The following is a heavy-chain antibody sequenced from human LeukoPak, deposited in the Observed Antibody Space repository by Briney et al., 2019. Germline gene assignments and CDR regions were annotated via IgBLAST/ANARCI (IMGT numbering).Heavy chain of an antibody. CDR3: ARDPTTVTKGFDS. CDR2: VSYIGST. J-gene: IGHJ3*02. V-gene: IGHV4-59*11. Sequence: SETLSLTCTVSADSFSSHYWTWIRQPPGKGLEWIGYVSYIGSTNYNPSLKSRVTISVDTSKNQFSLKVSSVTAADTAVNYCARDPTTVTKGFDSWGQGTLVTVSS. D-gene: IGHD4-17*01. CDR1: ADSFSSHY.